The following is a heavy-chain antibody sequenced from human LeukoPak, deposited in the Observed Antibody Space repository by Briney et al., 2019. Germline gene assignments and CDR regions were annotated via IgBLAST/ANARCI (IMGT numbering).Heavy chain of an antibody. CDR2: MSWNGHST. D-gene: IGHD4-23*01. Sequence: GGYLRLSCVASGFAFDEYTFNWVRQAPGKGLEWVSLMSWNGHSTYYADSVKGRFTVSRDNNKNSVYLEMKDLTMEDTALYYCAKDMEDYGGDSFDSWGEGTLVTVSS. CDR1: GFAFDEYT. J-gene: IGHJ4*02. V-gene: IGHV3-43*01. CDR3: AKDMEDYGGDSFDS.